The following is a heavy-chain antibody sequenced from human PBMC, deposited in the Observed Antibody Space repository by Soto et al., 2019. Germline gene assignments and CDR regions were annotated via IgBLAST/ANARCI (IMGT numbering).Heavy chain of an antibody. CDR1: GFTFSSYA. D-gene: IGHD5-12*01. V-gene: IGHV3-30-3*01. CDR2: ISYDGSNK. J-gene: IGHJ4*02. CDR3: ARDDPASGYDLDY. Sequence: GGSLRLSCAASGFTFSSYAMHWVRQAPGKGLEWVAVISYDGSNKYYADSVKGRFTISRDNSKNTLYLQMNSLRAEDTAVYYCARDDPASGYDLDYWGQGTLVTVSS.